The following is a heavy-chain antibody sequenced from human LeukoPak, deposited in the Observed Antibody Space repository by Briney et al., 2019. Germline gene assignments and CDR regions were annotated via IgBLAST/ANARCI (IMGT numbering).Heavy chain of an antibody. CDR3: ARLQYSNGYVDY. V-gene: IGHV5-51*01. D-gene: IGHD5-18*01. Sequence: GESLKISCKGSGYSFTSYWIGWVRQMPGKGLEWMGIIYPDDSDTRYRPSFQGQVTISADKSIATAYLQWSSLKASDTAMYYCARLQYSNGYVDYWGQGTLATVSS. CDR1: GYSFTSYW. CDR2: IYPDDSDT. J-gene: IGHJ4*02.